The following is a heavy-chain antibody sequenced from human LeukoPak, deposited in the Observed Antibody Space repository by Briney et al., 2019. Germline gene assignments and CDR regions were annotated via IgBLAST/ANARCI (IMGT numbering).Heavy chain of an antibody. J-gene: IGHJ4*02. V-gene: IGHV3-23*01. CDR2: ISGSGGST. D-gene: IGHD2-2*01. CDR3: AKGRCSSTSCPYYFDY. Sequence: GGSLRLSCAASGFTFSSYAMSWVRQAPGKGLEWVPVISGSGGSTHYADSVKGRFTISRDNSKNTLYLQMNSLRAEDTALYYCAKGRCSSTSCPYYFDYWGQGTLVTVSS. CDR1: GFTFSSYA.